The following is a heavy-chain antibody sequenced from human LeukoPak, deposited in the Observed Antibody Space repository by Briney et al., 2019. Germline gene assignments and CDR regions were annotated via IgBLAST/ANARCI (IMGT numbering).Heavy chain of an antibody. Sequence: SQTLSLTCAISGDSVSSNSAAWSWIRQSPSRGLEWLGRTYYRSKWYNDYAVSVKSRITINPDTSKNQFSLQLNSVTPEDTAVYYCARGGVVPAAKNPNWFDPWGQGTLVTVSS. CDR3: ARGGVVPAAKNPNWFDP. CDR2: TYYRSKWYN. D-gene: IGHD2-2*01. CDR1: GDSVSSNSAA. J-gene: IGHJ5*02. V-gene: IGHV6-1*01.